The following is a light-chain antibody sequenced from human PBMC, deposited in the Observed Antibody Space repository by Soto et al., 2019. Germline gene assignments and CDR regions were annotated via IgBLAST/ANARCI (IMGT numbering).Light chain of an antibody. Sequence: QSALTQPASVSGTPGQSITISCTGTSSDVGGYNYVSWYQQHPGKAPKLIIYEVSYRPSGVSNRFSASKSGNTASLTISGLQAEDEADYYCSSYTSSSTRVFGTGTKVTVL. V-gene: IGLV2-14*01. J-gene: IGLJ1*01. CDR3: SSYTSSSTRV. CDR1: SSDVGGYNY. CDR2: EVS.